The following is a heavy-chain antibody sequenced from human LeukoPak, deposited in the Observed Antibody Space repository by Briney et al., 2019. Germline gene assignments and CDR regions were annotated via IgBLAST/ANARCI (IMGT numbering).Heavy chain of an antibody. Sequence: GGSLRLSCAASGFTFTTFAVSWVRQAPGEGLEWVSGISGSGFNTYYTDSVKGRFTISRDNSKNTLHLQMSSLRAEDTALYYCVKDRCDRTTCPEVWGQGTLVTVSS. CDR3: VKDRCDRTTCPEV. CDR1: GFTFTTFA. V-gene: IGHV3-23*01. CDR2: ISGSGFNT. D-gene: IGHD2-2*01. J-gene: IGHJ4*02.